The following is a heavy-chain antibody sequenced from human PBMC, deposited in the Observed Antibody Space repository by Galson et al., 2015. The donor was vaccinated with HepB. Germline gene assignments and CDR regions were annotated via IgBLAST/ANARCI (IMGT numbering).Heavy chain of an antibody. V-gene: IGHV2-5*04. J-gene: IGHJ4*02. CDR1: GFSLTTTGVG. D-gene: IGHD2/OR15-2a*01. Sequence: PALVKPTQTLTLTCTFSGFSLTTTGVGVGWIRQPPGKALEWLALIHWNCDKRFSPSLKRRLTITKDTSKNQVVLIMTNMDPADTGTYVCVHSVIGANNWGQGTLVTVSS. CDR2: IHWNCDK. CDR3: VHSVIGANN.